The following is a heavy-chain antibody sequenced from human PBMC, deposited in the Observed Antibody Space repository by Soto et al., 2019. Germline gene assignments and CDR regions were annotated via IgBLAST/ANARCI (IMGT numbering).Heavy chain of an antibody. Sequence: PGGSLRLSCAASGFTFSTYAMAWVRQAPGMGLEWVSGISWNSGKIDYADAVKGRFTISGDNAKNSLYLQMNSLRPEDTALYYCTKARLWGGDGYNSYYYNAMDVWGQGTTVTVSS. D-gene: IGHD3-16*01. V-gene: IGHV3-9*01. CDR3: TKARLWGGDGYNSYYYNAMDV. CDR2: ISWNSGKI. J-gene: IGHJ6*02. CDR1: GFTFSTYA.